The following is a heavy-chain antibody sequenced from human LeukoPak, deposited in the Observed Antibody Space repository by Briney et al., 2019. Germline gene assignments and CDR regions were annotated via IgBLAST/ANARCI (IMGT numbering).Heavy chain of an antibody. CDR3: ARGPTKSARRGGYYMDV. J-gene: IGHJ6*03. V-gene: IGHV3-7*01. D-gene: IGHD1-26*01. CDR2: IKQDRSEK. Sequence: PGGSLRLSCAASGSTFSSYWMSWVRQAPGKGLDWGANIKQDRSEKYYVDSVKVRFTISTDNAKNSLYLQMNSLRAEDTAVYYCARGPTKSARRGGYYMDVWGKGTTVTVSS. CDR1: GSTFSSYW.